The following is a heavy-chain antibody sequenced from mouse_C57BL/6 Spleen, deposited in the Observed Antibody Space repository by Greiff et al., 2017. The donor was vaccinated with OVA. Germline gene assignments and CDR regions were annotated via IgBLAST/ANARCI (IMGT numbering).Heavy chain of an antibody. CDR2: IYPRSGNT. Sequence: QVQLKQSGAELARPGASVKLSCKASGYTFTSYGISWVKQRTGQGLEWIGEIYPRSGNTYYNEKFKGKATLTADKSSSTAYMELRSLTSEDSAVYFCARGGYGSSYDYAMGYWGQGTSVTVSS. CDR3: ARGGYGSSYDYAMGY. V-gene: IGHV1-81*01. CDR1: GYTFTSYG. D-gene: IGHD1-1*01. J-gene: IGHJ4*01.